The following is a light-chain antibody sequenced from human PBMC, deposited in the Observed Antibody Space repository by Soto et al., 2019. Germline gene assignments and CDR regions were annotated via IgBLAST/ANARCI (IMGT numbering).Light chain of an antibody. Sequence: EIVLTQSPGILSLSPGERATLSCRASQSVSNNYLAWYQQRPGQAPRLLMFATSNRASDTPDRFSGSGSGTEFSLTISRLDPDDFAVYYCQQYGSSPWTFGQGTRVDI. CDR2: ATS. CDR1: QSVSNNY. CDR3: QQYGSSPWT. V-gene: IGKV3-20*01. J-gene: IGKJ1*01.